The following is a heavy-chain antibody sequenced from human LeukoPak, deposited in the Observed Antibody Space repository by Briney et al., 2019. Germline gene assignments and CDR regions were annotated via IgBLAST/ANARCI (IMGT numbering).Heavy chain of an antibody. CDR1: GFTFSSYW. V-gene: IGHV3-7*01. Sequence: GGSLRLSCAASGFTFSSYWMSWVRQAPGKGLEWVANIKQDGSEKYYVDSVKGRFTISRDNAKNSLYLQMNSLRAEDTAVYYCARDKSVGASLFDYWGQGTLVTVSS. J-gene: IGHJ4*02. D-gene: IGHD1-26*01. CDR3: ARDKSVGASLFDY. CDR2: IKQDGSEK.